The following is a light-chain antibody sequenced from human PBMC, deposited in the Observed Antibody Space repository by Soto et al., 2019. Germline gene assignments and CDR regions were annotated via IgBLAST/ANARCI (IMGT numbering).Light chain of an antibody. J-gene: IGKJ1*01. CDR1: QNISNY. CDR3: QQRSNWPRT. V-gene: IGKV3-11*01. CDR2: DVS. Sequence: IVLIQSPATLSVSPEERATLSCRASQNISNYLIWYQQKPGQAPRLLIYDVSNRATDIPARFSGSGSGKDFTLTISSLEPEDLAVYYCQQRSNWPRTFGQGTKVEIK.